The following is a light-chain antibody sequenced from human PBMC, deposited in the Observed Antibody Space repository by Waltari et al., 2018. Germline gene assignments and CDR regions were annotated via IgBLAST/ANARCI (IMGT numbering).Light chain of an antibody. CDR2: DVR. J-gene: IGLJ3*02. CDR1: SNDIGANDY. CDR3: TAYRSGGTLV. V-gene: IGLV2-14*03. Sequence: QSALTQPASVSGSPGQSVTISCTGSSNDIGANDYACWYQQHPGRAPKLLSYDVRRRSSGVPDRFSGSKAGNTASLTISGLQTDDEADYHCTAYRSGGTLVFGGGTKLTVL.